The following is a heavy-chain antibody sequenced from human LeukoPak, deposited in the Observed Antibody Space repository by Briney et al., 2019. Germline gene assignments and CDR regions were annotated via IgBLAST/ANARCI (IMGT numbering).Heavy chain of an antibody. CDR1: GFTFSSYE. J-gene: IGHJ4*02. CDR2: ISSSGSTI. V-gene: IGHV3-48*03. CDR3: ARDLDGYVDY. D-gene: IGHD5-24*01. Sequence: PGGSLRLSCAASGFTFSSYEMDWVRQAPGKGLEWVSYISSSGSTIYYADSVKCRFTISRDNAKNSLYLQMNSLRAEDTAVYYCARDLDGYVDYWGQGTLVTVSS.